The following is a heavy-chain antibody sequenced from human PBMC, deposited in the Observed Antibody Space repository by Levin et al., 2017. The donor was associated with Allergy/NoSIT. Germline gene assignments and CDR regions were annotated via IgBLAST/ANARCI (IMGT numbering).Heavy chain of an antibody. J-gene: IGHJ4*02. CDR2: INPNSGGT. CDR3: ARDRAGAAAGTGSPLGY. V-gene: IGHV1-2*02. Sequence: GESLKISCKASGYTFTGYYMHWVRQAPGQGLEWMGWINPNSGGTNYAQKFQGRVTMTRDTSISTAYMELSRLRSDDTAVYYCARDRAGAAAGTGSPLGYWGQGTLVTVSS. D-gene: IGHD6-13*01. CDR1: GYTFTGYY.